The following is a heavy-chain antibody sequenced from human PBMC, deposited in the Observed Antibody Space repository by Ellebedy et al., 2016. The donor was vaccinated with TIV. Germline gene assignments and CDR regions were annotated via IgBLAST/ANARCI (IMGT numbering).Heavy chain of an antibody. V-gene: IGHV4-39*07. CDR3: ASHRGFYSGWSFDY. J-gene: IGHJ4*02. CDR1: GDSITTSNYF. D-gene: IGHD5-12*01. CDR2: LKFGGES. Sequence: MPSETLSLTCSVSGDSITTSNYFWGWVRQPPGKGLEWIGSLKFGGESYFDPPLKSRVTMSPDTSKNQLSLKVNSVTAADTAIYYCASHRGFYSGWSFDYWGQGTLTTVSS.